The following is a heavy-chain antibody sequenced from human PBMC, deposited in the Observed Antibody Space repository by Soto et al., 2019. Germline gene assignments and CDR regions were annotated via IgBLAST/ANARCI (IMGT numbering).Heavy chain of an antibody. CDR2: ISYSGTT. Sequence: QVQLQESGPGLVKPSQTLSLTCTVSGDSISSNNNYWSWIRQPPGEGLEWIGFISYSGTTSYSPSLKSRVAISLDTSKNQFSLSLSSVTAADTAVYYCARGRGCSYGLDPWGQGTLVTVSS. V-gene: IGHV4-30-4*01. D-gene: IGHD5-18*01. CDR3: ARGRGCSYGLDP. CDR1: GDSISSNNNY. J-gene: IGHJ5*02.